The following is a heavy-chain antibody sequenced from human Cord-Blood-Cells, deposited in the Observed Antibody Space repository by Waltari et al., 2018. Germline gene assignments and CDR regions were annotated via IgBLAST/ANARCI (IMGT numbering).Heavy chain of an antibody. Sequence: EVQLLESGGGLVQPGGSLRLSCVASGFTFSSYAMSWVRTAPGKGLEWVSAISGSGVRTYYADAVQCRFTTSRDNSKHTLYLQMNSLRAEDTAVYYCAKAPREYSSSWFFDYWGQGTLVTVSS. V-gene: IGHV3-23*01. CDR2: ISGSGVRT. CDR3: AKAPREYSSSWFFDY. CDR1: GFTFSSYA. D-gene: IGHD6-13*01. J-gene: IGHJ4*02.